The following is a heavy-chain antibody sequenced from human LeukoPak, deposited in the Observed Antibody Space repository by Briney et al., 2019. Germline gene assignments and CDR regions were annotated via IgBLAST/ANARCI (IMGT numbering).Heavy chain of an antibody. D-gene: IGHD3-10*01. J-gene: IGHJ4*02. Sequence: KPGESLKISCKTSGYIFTTSWIGWVRQMPGKALEWMGIIYPGDSDTRYSPSFQGQVTISADRSISTAYLQWSSLKASDTAMYYCARPGSGTIGIDYWGQGTLVTVSS. CDR1: GYIFTTSW. V-gene: IGHV5-51*01. CDR2: IYPGDSDT. CDR3: ARPGSGTIGIDY.